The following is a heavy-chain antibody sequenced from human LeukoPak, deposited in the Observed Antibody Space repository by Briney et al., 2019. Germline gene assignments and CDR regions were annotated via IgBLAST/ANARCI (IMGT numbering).Heavy chain of an antibody. J-gene: IGHJ3*02. Sequence: GGSLRLSCAASGFTFSSYEMNWVRQAPGKGLERVSYIATSGATTYYADSVKGRFTISRDNAKNSLYLQMNSLRAEDTAVYYCARWGSLTLIDAFDIWGQGTMVTVSS. CDR3: ARWGSLTLIDAFDI. V-gene: IGHV3-48*03. CDR2: IATSGATT. CDR1: GFTFSSYE. D-gene: IGHD3-9*01.